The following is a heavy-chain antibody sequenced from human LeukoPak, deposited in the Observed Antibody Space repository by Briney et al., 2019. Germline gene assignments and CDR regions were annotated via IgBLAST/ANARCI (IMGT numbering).Heavy chain of an antibody. Sequence: SQTLSLTCTVSGGSISSGGYYWSRIRQHPGKGLEWIGYICYSGSTYYNPSLKSRVTISVDTSKNQFSLKLSSVTAADTAVYYCARVNPGPMFGFGGGFDYWGQGTLVTVSS. D-gene: IGHD3-16*01. V-gene: IGHV4-31*03. CDR3: ARVNPGPMFGFGGGFDY. J-gene: IGHJ4*02. CDR1: GGSISSGGYY. CDR2: ICYSGST.